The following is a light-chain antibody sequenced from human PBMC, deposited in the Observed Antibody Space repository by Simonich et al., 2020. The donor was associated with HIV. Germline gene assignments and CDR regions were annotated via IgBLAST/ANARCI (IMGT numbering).Light chain of an antibody. Sequence: DIQMTPSPSTLSASVGDRVIITCRASQRMRSWLAWYQQKPGKAPKLLIYKTSTLERGDPSRLSGSGSGTEFTLTIRSLQPDDFATYYCQHYNNYLYTFGQGTKLEI. CDR3: QHYNNYLYT. J-gene: IGKJ2*01. CDR1: QRMRSW. CDR2: KTS. V-gene: IGKV1-5*03.